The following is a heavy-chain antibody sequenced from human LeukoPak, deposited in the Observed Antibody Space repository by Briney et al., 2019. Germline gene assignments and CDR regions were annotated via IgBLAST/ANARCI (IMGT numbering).Heavy chain of an antibody. CDR3: TREAMVTSPYYFDY. J-gene: IGHJ4*02. Sequence: GGSLRLSCTASGFTFGDYAMSWFRQAPGKGLEWVGFIRSKAYGGTTEYAASVKGRFTISRDDSKSIAYLQMNSLKTEDTVVYYCTREAMVTSPYYFDYWGQGTLVTVSS. D-gene: IGHD5-18*01. V-gene: IGHV3-49*03. CDR1: GFTFGDYA. CDR2: IRSKAYGGTT.